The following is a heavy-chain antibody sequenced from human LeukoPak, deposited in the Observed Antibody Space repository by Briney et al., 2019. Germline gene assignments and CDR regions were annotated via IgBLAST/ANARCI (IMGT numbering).Heavy chain of an antibody. D-gene: IGHD3-22*01. V-gene: IGHV4-59*01. CDR2: IYYSGST. Sequence: SETLSLTCTVSGGSISSYYWSWIRQPPGKGLEWIGYIYYSGSTNYNPSLKSRVTISVDTSKNQFSLKLSSVTAADTAVYYCARADSSGYLRYWGQGTLVTVSS. J-gene: IGHJ4*02. CDR3: ARADSSGYLRY. CDR1: GGSISSYY.